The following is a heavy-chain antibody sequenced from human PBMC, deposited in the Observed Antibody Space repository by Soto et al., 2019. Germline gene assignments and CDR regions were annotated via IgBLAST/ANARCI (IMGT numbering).Heavy chain of an antibody. J-gene: IGHJ5*02. CDR3: ARVRGPYCGGECYPPTPNWFDP. CDR1: GAPISRYY. CDR2: LYNTGST. Sequence: SETLSLTCTVSGAPISRYYWSWIRQSPGKGLEWIGYLYNTGSTIYNPSLKSRVTISVDRSKNQFSLKLSSVTAADTAVYYCARVRGPYCGGECYPPTPNWFDPWGQGTLVTVSS. D-gene: IGHD2-21*01. V-gene: IGHV4-59*12.